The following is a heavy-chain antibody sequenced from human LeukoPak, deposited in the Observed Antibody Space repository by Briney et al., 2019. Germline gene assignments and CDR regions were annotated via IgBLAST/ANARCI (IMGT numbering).Heavy chain of an antibody. CDR2: INPNSGGT. CDR1: GYTFTGYY. Sequence: VASVKVSCKASGYTFTGYYMHWVRQAPGQGLERMGWINPNSGGTNYAQKVQGSVTMTRDTSISTAYMELSRLRSDDTAVYYCARVRAVAGFGDLDYWGQGTLVTVSS. J-gene: IGHJ4*02. CDR3: ARVRAVAGFGDLDY. V-gene: IGHV1-2*02. D-gene: IGHD6-19*01.